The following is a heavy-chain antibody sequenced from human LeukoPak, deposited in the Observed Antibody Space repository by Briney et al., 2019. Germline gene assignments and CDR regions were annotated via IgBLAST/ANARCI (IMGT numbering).Heavy chain of an antibody. Sequence: GGSLRLSCAVSGFNVRSNYMTWFRQAPGKGLEWVSVLHSGGDTYYADSVRGRFTISRDNSENMLFLQMNGLRADDSAIYYCAREKDYYYYDYWGQGTLVTVSS. CDR3: AREKDYYYYDY. CDR1: GFNVRSNY. J-gene: IGHJ4*02. V-gene: IGHV3-53*01. D-gene: IGHD2/OR15-2a*01. CDR2: LHSGGDT.